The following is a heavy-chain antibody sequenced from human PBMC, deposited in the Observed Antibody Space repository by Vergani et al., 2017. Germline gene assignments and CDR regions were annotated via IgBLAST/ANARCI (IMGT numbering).Heavy chain of an antibody. Sequence: QVQLQESGPGLVKPSETLSLTCAVSGYSISSGYYWGWIRQPPGKGLEWIGSIYHSGSTYYNPSLKSRVTISVDTSKNQFSLKLSSVTAADTAVYYCARDIVPVTIFGVVMNYYYYGMDVWGQGTTVTVS. J-gene: IGHJ6*02. V-gene: IGHV4-38-2*02. CDR2: IYHSGST. D-gene: IGHD3-3*01. CDR1: GYSISSGYY. CDR3: ARDIVPVTIFGVVMNYYYYGMDV.